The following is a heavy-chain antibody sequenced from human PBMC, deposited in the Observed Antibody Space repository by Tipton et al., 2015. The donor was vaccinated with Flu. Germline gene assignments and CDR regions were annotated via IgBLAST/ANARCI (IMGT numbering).Heavy chain of an antibody. CDR3: AKTLVYADREYYYYGMDV. CDR2: ISYDGSKE. J-gene: IGHJ6*02. V-gene: IGHV3-30*18. CDR1: GFTFSTYA. Sequence: CAASGFTFSTYAMHWVRQAPGKGLEWVASISYDGSKEYYLDSVKGRFGISRDNAKNSLYLQMNSLRAEDTALYYCAKTLVYADREYYYYGMDVWGQGTTVTVSS. D-gene: IGHD2-8*01.